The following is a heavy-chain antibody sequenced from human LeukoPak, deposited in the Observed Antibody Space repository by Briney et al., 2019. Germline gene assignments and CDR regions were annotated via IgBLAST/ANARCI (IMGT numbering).Heavy chain of an antibody. D-gene: IGHD3-22*01. Sequence: SETLSLTCTVSGGSISSYYWSWIRQPPVKGLEWIGYIYYSGSTNYNPSLKSRVTISVDSSKNQFSLKLSSVTAADTAVYYCARGTDKYYDSSGYFNWFDPWGQGTLVTVSS. CDR1: GGSISSYY. CDR2: IYYSGST. V-gene: IGHV4-59*01. CDR3: ARGTDKYYDSSGYFNWFDP. J-gene: IGHJ5*02.